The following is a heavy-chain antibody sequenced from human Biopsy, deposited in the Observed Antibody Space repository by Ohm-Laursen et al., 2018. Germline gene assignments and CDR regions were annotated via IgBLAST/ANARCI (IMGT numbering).Heavy chain of an antibody. CDR2: IYYSGST. CDR3: ARATNSTGWPYYYFYGMDV. Sequence: TLSLTWTVSGGSISSDYWSWIRQTPGKGLEWIGYIYYSGSTNYNPSLKSRVTISVDTSTNQFSLRLNSVTAADTAVYYCARATNSTGWPYYYFYGMDVWGQGTTVTVSS. V-gene: IGHV4-59*01. D-gene: IGHD2/OR15-2a*01. J-gene: IGHJ6*02. CDR1: GGSISSDY.